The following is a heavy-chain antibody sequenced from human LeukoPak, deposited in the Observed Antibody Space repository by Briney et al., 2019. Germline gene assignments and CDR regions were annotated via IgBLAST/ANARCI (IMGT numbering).Heavy chain of an antibody. CDR1: GGSISSYY. CDR3: ARENWRSKSIDFDS. J-gene: IGHJ4*02. Sequence: PSETLSLTCTVSGGSISSYYWSWIRQPPGKGLEWIGYIYYSGSTNYNPSLKSRVTISVDTSKNQFSLRLSSVTAADTAAYFCARENWRSKSIDFDSWGQGTLVTVPS. CDR2: IYYSGST. D-gene: IGHD6-6*01. V-gene: IGHV4-59*12.